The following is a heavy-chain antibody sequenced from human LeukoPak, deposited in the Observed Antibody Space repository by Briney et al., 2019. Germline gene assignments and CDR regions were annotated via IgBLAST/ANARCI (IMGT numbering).Heavy chain of an antibody. CDR3: ARAMDRGVISNWFDP. D-gene: IGHD3-10*01. Sequence: GASVKVSCKASCYTFTSYGISWVRQAPGQGLEWMGWISAYNGNTNYAQKLQGRVTMTTDTSTSTAYMELRSLRSDDTAVYYCARAMDRGVISNWFDPWGQGTLVTVSS. CDR1: CYTFTSYG. CDR2: ISAYNGNT. V-gene: IGHV1-18*01. J-gene: IGHJ5*02.